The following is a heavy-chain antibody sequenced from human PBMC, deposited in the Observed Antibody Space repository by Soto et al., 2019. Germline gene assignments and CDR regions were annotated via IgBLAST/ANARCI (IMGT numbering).Heavy chain of an antibody. CDR2: IIPIFGTA. J-gene: IGHJ4*02. CDR3: ARGRTYCGGDCYSPIDY. D-gene: IGHD2-21*02. V-gene: IGHV1-69*13. Sequence: SVKVSCKASGGTFSSYAISWVRQAPGQGLEWMGGIIPIFGTANYAQKFQGRVTITADESTSTAYMELSSLRSEDTAVYYCARGRTYCGGDCYSPIDYWGQGTLVTVSS. CDR1: GGTFSSYA.